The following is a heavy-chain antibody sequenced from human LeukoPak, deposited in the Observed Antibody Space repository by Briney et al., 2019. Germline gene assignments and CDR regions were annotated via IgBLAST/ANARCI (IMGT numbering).Heavy chain of an antibody. CDR1: GFTFSDYY. D-gene: IGHD3-22*01. V-gene: IGHV3-23*01. CDR2: ISGSGGST. CDR3: ANDGAYYDINTYAFDI. Sequence: PGGSLRLSCAASGFTFSDYYMSWIRQAPGKGLEWVSGISGSGGSTYYADSVKGRFTISRDNSKNTLYLQMNSLRAEDTAVYYCANDGAYYDINTYAFDIWGQGTMVTVSS. J-gene: IGHJ3*02.